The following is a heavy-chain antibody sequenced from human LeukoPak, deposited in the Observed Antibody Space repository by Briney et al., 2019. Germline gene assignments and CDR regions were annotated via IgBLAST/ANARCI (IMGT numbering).Heavy chain of an antibody. Sequence: SETLSLTCTVSGGSISSYYWSWIRQPPGKGLEWIGYIYYSGSTNYNPSLKSRVTISVDTSKNQFSLKLSSVTAADTAVYYCAVAFDYYDSNHGFDYWGQGTLATVSS. CDR1: GGSISSYY. CDR2: IYYSGST. D-gene: IGHD3-22*01. CDR3: AVAFDYYDSNHGFDY. V-gene: IGHV4-59*08. J-gene: IGHJ4*02.